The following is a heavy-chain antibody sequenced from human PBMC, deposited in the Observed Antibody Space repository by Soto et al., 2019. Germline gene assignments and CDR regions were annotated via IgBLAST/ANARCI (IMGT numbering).Heavy chain of an antibody. Sequence: PGGSLRLSCAASGFTFSSYAMSWVRQAPGKGLEWVSAISGSGSSTYYADSVKGRFTISRDNSKNTLYLQMNSLRAEDTAVYYCAKDHYYDSSGYLTPDAFDIWGQGTMVTVSS. D-gene: IGHD3-22*01. CDR2: ISGSGSST. CDR1: GFTFSSYA. J-gene: IGHJ3*02. V-gene: IGHV3-23*01. CDR3: AKDHYYDSSGYLTPDAFDI.